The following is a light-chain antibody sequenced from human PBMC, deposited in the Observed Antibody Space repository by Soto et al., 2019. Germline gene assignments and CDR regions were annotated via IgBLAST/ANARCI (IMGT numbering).Light chain of an antibody. Sequence: QSALTQPPSASGSPGQSVTVSCIGTSRDVGRYNYVSWYQQHPGKAPKLIIYGVSERPSGVPDRFSGSKSGDTASLTVSGLQAEDEADYYCSSFADNTWVFDGGTKLTVL. J-gene: IGLJ3*02. V-gene: IGLV2-8*01. CDR2: GVS. CDR1: SRDVGRYNY. CDR3: SSFADNTWV.